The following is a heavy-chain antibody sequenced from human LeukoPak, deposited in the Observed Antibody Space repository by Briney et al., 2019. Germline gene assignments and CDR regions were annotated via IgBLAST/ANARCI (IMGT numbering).Heavy chain of an antibody. CDR1: GFTFSSYS. CDR2: ISSSGSTI. CDR3: AKDIRRGENYGYDQFAY. J-gene: IGHJ4*02. Sequence: GGSLRLSCAASGFTFSSYSMNWVRQAPGKGLEWVSYISSSGSTIYYADSVKGRFTISRDNSKNTLYLQMNSLRAEDTALYSCAKDIRRGENYGYDQFAYWGQGTLVTVSS. V-gene: IGHV3-48*01. D-gene: IGHD5-18*01.